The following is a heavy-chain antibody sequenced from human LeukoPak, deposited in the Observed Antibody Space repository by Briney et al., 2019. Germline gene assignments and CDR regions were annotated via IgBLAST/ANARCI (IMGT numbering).Heavy chain of an antibody. CDR2: ISSSAASR. D-gene: IGHD1-26*01. Sequence: GGSLRLSCATSGFTFSSYSMNWVRQAPGKGLEWVSGISSSAASRDYADSVRGRFTISRDNAKNTLYLEMSGLRADDTAVYYCAKGLSESIYDALDSWGQGTLVTVSS. CDR1: GFTFSSYS. V-gene: IGHV3-21*04. CDR3: AKGLSESIYDALDS. J-gene: IGHJ4*02.